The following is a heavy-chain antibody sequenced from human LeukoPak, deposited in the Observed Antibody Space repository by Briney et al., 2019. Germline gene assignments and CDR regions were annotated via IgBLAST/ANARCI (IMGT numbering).Heavy chain of an antibody. CDR2: IYSGGTT. CDR3: ARDGPGGGFTSGPSH. Sequence: PGGALRVSCAPSGVTLINNNMRWCRQAPGEGRGWGSLIYSGGTTSYTDSVKGRFTISRDSSKNTLYLQMNSLRVDDTAVYYCARDGPGGGFTSGPSHRGKLTLVSSSS. CDR1: GVTLINNN. V-gene: IGHV3-66*01. D-gene: IGHD2-8*02. J-gene: IGHJ4*03.